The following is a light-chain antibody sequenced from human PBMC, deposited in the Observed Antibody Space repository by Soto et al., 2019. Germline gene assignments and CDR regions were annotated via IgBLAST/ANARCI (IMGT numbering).Light chain of an antibody. Sequence: EIVMTQSPATLSVPAGERATLSCRASQSVSSNLAWYQQKPGQAPRLLIYRASTRATGIPARFSGSGSGTDFTLTITSLQSEDFAVYYCQHYHNWPPWTFGQGTKVEIK. CDR3: QHYHNWPPWT. CDR2: RAS. CDR1: QSVSSN. J-gene: IGKJ1*01. V-gene: IGKV3-15*01.